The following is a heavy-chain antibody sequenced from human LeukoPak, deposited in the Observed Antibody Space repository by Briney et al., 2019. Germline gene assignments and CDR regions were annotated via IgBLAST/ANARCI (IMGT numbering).Heavy chain of an antibody. D-gene: IGHD3-22*01. V-gene: IGHV4-4*07. CDR1: GGSISSYY. CDR2: IYTSGST. Sequence: PSETQSLTCTVSGGSISSYYWSWIRQPAGKGLEWIGRIYTSGSTNYNPSLKRRVTMSVDTSKNQFSLKLSSVTAADTAVYYCAREGGFDYYDSSGYSGYFDYWGQGTLVTVSS. CDR3: AREGGFDYYDSSGYSGYFDY. J-gene: IGHJ4*02.